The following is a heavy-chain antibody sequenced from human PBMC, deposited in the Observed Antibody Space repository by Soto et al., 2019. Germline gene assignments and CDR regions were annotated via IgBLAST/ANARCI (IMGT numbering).Heavy chain of an antibody. J-gene: IGHJ6*02. CDR2: IYSNDDK. CDR1: GFSLSTSGVG. CDR3: THMGGSGLYGMDV. D-gene: IGHD3-10*01. Sequence: QITLKESGPTLVKPTQPLTLTCTFSGFSLSTSGVGVGWVRQPPGKALEWLALIYSNDDKRFSTSLKSRLTITKDTSKDQVVLTITNMDPVDTATYYCTHMGGSGLYGMDVWGQVTTVTVSS. V-gene: IGHV2-5*01.